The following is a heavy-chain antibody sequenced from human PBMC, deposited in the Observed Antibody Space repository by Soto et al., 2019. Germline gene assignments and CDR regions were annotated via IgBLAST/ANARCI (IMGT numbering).Heavy chain of an antibody. D-gene: IGHD2-15*01. Sequence: GGSLRLSCAASGFTFTNYWMSWVRQAPGKGLEWVANIKPDGSEKWCVYSVKGRFTISRDNAKNSLYLQMIRLRAEDTAMYYCARGDFFDCSGDHRDA. CDR1: GFTFTNYW. CDR2: IKPDGSEK. V-gene: IGHV3-7*04. CDR3: ARGDFFDCSGDHRDA. J-gene: IGHJ3*01.